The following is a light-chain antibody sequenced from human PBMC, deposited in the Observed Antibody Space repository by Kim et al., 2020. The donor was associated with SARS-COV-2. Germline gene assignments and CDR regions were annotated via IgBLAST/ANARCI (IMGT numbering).Light chain of an antibody. CDR3: QQSYSTPWLS. Sequence: IQMTQSPSSLAASVGDRVTIACRASQSIGTRFNWYQQRPGKTPKPLIYAASSLQSGVPLRFSGTGSGTDFTLTISSLQPEVFATYYCQQSYSTPWLSFGGGTKVDIK. J-gene: IGKJ4*01. CDR1: QSIGTR. V-gene: IGKV1-39*01. CDR2: AAS.